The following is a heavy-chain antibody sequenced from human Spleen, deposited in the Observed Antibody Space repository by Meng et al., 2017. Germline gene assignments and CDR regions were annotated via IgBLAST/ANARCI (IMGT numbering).Heavy chain of an antibody. J-gene: IGHJ3*02. CDR1: GFIFSNYA. D-gene: IGHD2-15*01. Sequence: GESLKISCAASGFIFSNYAMSWLRQSPGKGLEWVSGISGSGGNTYYAVSVKGRFTISRDNSKNSLYLQMNSLRAEDTAVYYCAKEGFRATSGKAFDMWGQGTMVTVSS. CDR3: AKEGFRATSGKAFDM. V-gene: IGHV3-23*01. CDR2: ISGSGGNT.